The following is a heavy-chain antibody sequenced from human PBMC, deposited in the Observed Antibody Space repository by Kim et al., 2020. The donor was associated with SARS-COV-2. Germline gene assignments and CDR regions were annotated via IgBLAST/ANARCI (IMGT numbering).Heavy chain of an antibody. CDR2: ISSSSSYI. D-gene: IGHD3-22*01. J-gene: IGHJ6*02. CDR1: GFTFSSYS. Sequence: GGSLRLSCAASGFTFSSYSMNWVRQAPGKGLEWVSSISSSSSYIYYADSVKGRFAISRDNAKNSLYLQMNSLRAEDTAVYYCASGTVTYYYDSSGSNTYYYYGMDVWGQGTTVTVSS. CDR3: ASGTVTYYYDSSGSNTYYYYGMDV. V-gene: IGHV3-21*01.